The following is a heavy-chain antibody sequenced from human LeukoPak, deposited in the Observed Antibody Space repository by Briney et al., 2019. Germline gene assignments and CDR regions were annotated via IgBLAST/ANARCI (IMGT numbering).Heavy chain of an antibody. Sequence: SETLSLTCTVSGGSISSYYWSWIRQPAGKGLEWIGRVYTSESTNYNPSLKSRVTISVDTSRNQFSLKLSSVTAADTAVYYCARGLWFGDENPPYFDYWGQGILVTVSS. CDR2: VYTSEST. V-gene: IGHV4-4*07. D-gene: IGHD3-10*01. CDR3: ARGLWFGDENPPYFDY. J-gene: IGHJ4*02. CDR1: GGSISSYY.